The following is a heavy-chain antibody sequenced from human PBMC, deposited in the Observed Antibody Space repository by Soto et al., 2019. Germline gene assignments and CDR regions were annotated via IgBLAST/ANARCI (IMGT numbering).Heavy chain of an antibody. CDR1: RYIFTAYF. Sequence: QVQLVQSGAEVKKPGASVKVSCKAPRYIFTAYFMHWVRQAPGQGLEWMGWINPNNGATHYGLSFQGRGPMTRDTSISTAYMELSSLRSDDTAVYYCASHDPGARFDPWGQGTPVIVSS. J-gene: IGHJ5*02. D-gene: IGHD1-1*01. V-gene: IGHV1-2*02. CDR3: ASHDPGARFDP. CDR2: INPNNGAT.